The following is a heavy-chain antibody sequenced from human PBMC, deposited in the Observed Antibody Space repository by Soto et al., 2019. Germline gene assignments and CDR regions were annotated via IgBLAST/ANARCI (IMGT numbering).Heavy chain of an antibody. CDR1: GYTFTSYG. CDR2: ITPYNGNT. J-gene: IGHJ4*02. CDR3: AKRRGYSNGEFDY. V-gene: IGHV1-18*01. Sequence: QVQLVQSGAEVKKPGASVKVSCNASGYTFTSYGISWVRQAPGQGLEWMGWITPYNGNTNYAQKLQGRVTMTTDTSPSTAYMELWSLRSHGTAVYFCAKRRGYSNGEFDYWGQGTLVTVSS. D-gene: IGHD5-18*01.